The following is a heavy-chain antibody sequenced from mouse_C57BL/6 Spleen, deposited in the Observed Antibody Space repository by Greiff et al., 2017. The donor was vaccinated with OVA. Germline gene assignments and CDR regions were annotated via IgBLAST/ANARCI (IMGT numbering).Heavy chain of an antibody. CDR2: IWTGGGT. CDR3: ARNGDYDAAWFAY. CDR1: GFSLTSYA. Sequence: QVQLKESGPGLVAPSQSLSITCTVSGFSLTSYAISWVRQPPGKGLEWLGVIWTGGGTNYNSALQSRLSISNDNSKSPVFLKMNRLQTDDTARYYCARNGDYDAAWFAYWGQGTLVTVSA. D-gene: IGHD2-4*01. J-gene: IGHJ3*01. V-gene: IGHV2-9-1*01.